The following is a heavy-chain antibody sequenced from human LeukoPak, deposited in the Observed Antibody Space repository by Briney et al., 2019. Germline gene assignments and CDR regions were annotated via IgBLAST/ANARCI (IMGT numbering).Heavy chain of an antibody. CDR3: AREGGAPAYVYFDH. CDR2: ISSTNTYI. Sequence: GGSLRLSCAASGFTFSTYSMNWVRQAPGKGLEWVSSISSTNTYIKYADSLKGRFTISRDNAKNSLYLQMNSLRAEDTAVYYCAREGGAPAYVYFDHWGQGTLVTVSS. J-gene: IGHJ4*02. D-gene: IGHD3-16*01. V-gene: IGHV3-21*01. CDR1: GFTFSTYS.